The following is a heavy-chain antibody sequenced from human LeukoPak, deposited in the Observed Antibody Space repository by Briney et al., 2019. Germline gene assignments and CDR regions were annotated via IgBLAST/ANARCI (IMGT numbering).Heavy chain of an antibody. D-gene: IGHD7-27*01. Sequence: GGSLRLSCAASGLTFSTLAFHWVRQAPGKGLEWLAIISYDGNSKFYADSVRGRFTISRDNSRNTLYLQMSSLETEDTAVYYCARDLSSAPHDENWAANRFDPWGQGTLVTVSS. CDR2: ISYDGNSK. CDR1: GLTFSTLA. J-gene: IGHJ5*02. CDR3: ARDLSSAPHDENWAANRFDP. V-gene: IGHV3-30-3*01.